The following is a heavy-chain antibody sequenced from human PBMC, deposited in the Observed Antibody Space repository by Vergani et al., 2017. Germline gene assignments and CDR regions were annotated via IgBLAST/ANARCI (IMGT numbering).Heavy chain of an antibody. V-gene: IGHV1-69*04. CDR1: GGTFSSYA. CDR2: IIPILGIA. Sequence: QVQLVQSGAEVKKPGSSVKVSCKASGGTFSSYAISWVRQAPGQGLEWMGRIIPILGIANYAQKFQGRVTITADKSTSTAYMELSSLRSEDTAVYYCARAQQALGGDNWFDPWGQGTQVTVSS. CDR3: ARAQQALGGDNWFDP. J-gene: IGHJ5*02. D-gene: IGHD1/OR15-1a*01.